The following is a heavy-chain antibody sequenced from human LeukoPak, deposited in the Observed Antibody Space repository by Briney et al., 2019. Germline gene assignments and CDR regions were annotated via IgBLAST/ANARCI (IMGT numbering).Heavy chain of an antibody. D-gene: IGHD6-13*01. CDR2: IWYDGSNK. J-gene: IGHJ6*02. CDR3: ARDPPAAAGPYYYYGMAV. Sequence: GRSLRLSCAASGFTFSSYGRHWVRQAPGKGLEWVAVIWYDGSNKYYADSVKGRFTISRDNSKNTLYLQMNSLRAEDTAVYYCARDPPAAAGPYYYYGMAVWGQGTTVTVSS. CDR1: GFTFSSYG. V-gene: IGHV3-33*01.